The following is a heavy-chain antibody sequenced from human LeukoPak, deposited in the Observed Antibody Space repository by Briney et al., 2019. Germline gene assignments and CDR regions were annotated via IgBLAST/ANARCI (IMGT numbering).Heavy chain of an antibody. V-gene: IGHV7-4-1*02. CDR1: GYTFTGYY. Sequence: ASVRVSCKASGYTFTGYYMHWVRQAPGQGLEWMGWINTNTGNPTYAQGFTGRFVFSLDTSVSAAYLQISSLKAEDTAVYYCARARSGAAGTHVWFDPWGQGTLVTVSS. D-gene: IGHD1-1*01. CDR3: ARARSGAAGTHVWFDP. CDR2: INTNTGNP. J-gene: IGHJ5*02.